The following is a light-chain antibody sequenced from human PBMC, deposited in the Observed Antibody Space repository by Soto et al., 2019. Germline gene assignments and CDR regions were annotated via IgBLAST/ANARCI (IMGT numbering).Light chain of an antibody. CDR1: QGIRND. Sequence: IQMTRSPSSLSASVGHIVTITCRASQGIRNDLGWYQQKQGKAPKLLIYAASSLQSGVPSRLRGSGYGTDLTITISSLKNEDIGTYYCQQTDTSTSTFGQGTRLEIK. J-gene: IGKJ5*01. CDR2: AAS. CDR3: QQTDTSTST. V-gene: IGKV1-6*01.